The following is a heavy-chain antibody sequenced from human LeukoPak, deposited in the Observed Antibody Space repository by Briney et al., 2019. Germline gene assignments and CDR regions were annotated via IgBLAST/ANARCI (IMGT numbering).Heavy chain of an antibody. Sequence: PGGSLRLSCAASGFTFSSYEMNWVRQAPGKGLEWVSYISSSGSTIYYADSVKGRFTISRDNAKNSLYLQMNSLRAEDTAVYYCAKDRYNDYEGGWFDPWGQGTLVTVSS. D-gene: IGHD5-12*01. CDR3: AKDRYNDYEGGWFDP. CDR2: ISSSGSTI. J-gene: IGHJ5*02. V-gene: IGHV3-48*03. CDR1: GFTFSSYE.